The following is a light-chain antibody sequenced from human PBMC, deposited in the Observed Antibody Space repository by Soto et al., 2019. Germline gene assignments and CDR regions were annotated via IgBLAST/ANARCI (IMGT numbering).Light chain of an antibody. J-gene: IGKJ1*01. CDR3: QQYNSYSPT. CDR2: DAS. V-gene: IGKV1-5*01. Sequence: DIQMTQSPSTQSASVGDRVTITCRASQNISRWLAWYQQKPGKAPKILIYDASSLESGVPSRFSGSGSGTEFTLTISSLQPDDFATYYCQQYNSYSPTFGQGTKVDIK. CDR1: QNISRW.